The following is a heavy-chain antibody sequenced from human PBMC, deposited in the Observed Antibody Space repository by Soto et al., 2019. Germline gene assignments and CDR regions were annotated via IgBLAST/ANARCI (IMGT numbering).Heavy chain of an antibody. J-gene: IGHJ6*02. Sequence: GGSLRLSCAASGFTFSRFGMHWVRQAPGKGLEWVAVISYDGSNRFYADSVKGRFTISRDDSKNTLYLQMNSLRPEDTAVYYCAKYLYGAETYTYYCGMDVWRQGTTGTFAS. CDR2: ISYDGSNR. V-gene: IGHV3-30*18. D-gene: IGHD3-10*01. CDR3: AKYLYGAETYTYYCGMDV. CDR1: GFTFSRFG.